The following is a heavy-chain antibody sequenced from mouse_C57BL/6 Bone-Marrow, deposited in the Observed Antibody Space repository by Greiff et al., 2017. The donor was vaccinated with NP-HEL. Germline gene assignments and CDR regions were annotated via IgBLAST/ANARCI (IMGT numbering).Heavy chain of an antibody. CDR1: GFNIKDDY. CDR3: TTWATTVVATRYFDV. J-gene: IGHJ1*03. Sequence: EVQGVESGAELVRPGASVKLSCTASGFNIKDDYMHWVKQRPEQGLEWIGWIDPENGDTEYASKFQGKATITADTSSNTAYLQLSSLTSEDTAVYYCTTWATTVVATRYFDVWGTGTTVTVSS. D-gene: IGHD1-1*01. CDR2: IDPENGDT. V-gene: IGHV14-4*01.